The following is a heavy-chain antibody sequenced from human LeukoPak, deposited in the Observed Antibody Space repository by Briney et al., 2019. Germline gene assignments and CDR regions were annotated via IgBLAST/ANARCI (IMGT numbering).Heavy chain of an antibody. D-gene: IGHD1-26*01. CDR2: ISSSSSYI. V-gene: IGHV3-21*01. Sequence: GGSLRLSCAASGFTFSSYSINWVRQAPGKGLEWVSSISSSSSYIYYADSVKGRFTISRDNAKNSLYLQMNSLRAEDTAVYYCARAPRWELDYWGQGTLVTVSS. CDR1: GFTFSSYS. J-gene: IGHJ4*02. CDR3: ARAPRWELDY.